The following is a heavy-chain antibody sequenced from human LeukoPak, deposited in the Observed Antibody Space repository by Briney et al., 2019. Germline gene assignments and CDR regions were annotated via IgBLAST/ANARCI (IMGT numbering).Heavy chain of an antibody. V-gene: IGHV3-23*01. CDR3: AKLAANWYLGYLDY. Sequence: GSLRLSCAASGFTFSTFAMRWVRQAPGKGPEWVSVISGRDDTTYYADSVKGRFTISRDISKNTLFLQMNSLRAEDTAIYYCAKLAANWYLGYLDYCGQGTLVTVSS. CDR2: ISGRDDTT. J-gene: IGHJ4*02. D-gene: IGHD1-7*01. CDR1: GFTFSTFA.